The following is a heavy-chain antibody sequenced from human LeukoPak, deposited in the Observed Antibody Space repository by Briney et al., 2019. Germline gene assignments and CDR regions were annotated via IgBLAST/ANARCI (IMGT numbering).Heavy chain of an antibody. CDR2: IYSGGST. D-gene: IGHD2-21*02. Sequence: GGSLRLSCAASGFTVSSNYMSWVRQAPGKGLEWVSVIYSGGSTYYADSVKGRFTISRDNSKNTLYLQMNSLRAEDTAVYYCASFPAIVVVTARVGYWGQGTLVTVSS. CDR3: ASFPAIVVVTARVGY. V-gene: IGHV3-53*01. J-gene: IGHJ4*02. CDR1: GFTVSSNY.